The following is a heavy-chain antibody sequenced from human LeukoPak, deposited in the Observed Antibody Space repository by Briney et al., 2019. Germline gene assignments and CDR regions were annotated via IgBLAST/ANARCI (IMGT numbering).Heavy chain of an antibody. CDR3: ARGSSANWNIFDF. V-gene: IGHV4-4*07. D-gene: IGHD1-1*01. CDR2: LSTDGST. CDR1: GASLNTYY. Sequence: KSSETLSLTCTVSGASLNTYYWTWIRQPAGKGLEWIGRLSTDGSTTYNPSLKSRITMSVDTSKNQFSLKPNSVTAVDTAVYYCARGSSANWNIFDFWGQGSLVTVSS. J-gene: IGHJ4*02.